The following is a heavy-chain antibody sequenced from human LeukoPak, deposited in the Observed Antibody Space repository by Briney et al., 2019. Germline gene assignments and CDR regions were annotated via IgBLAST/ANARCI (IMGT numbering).Heavy chain of an antibody. CDR3: ARDPRSWFYYYFDY. V-gene: IGHV4-34*01. J-gene: IGHJ4*02. CDR2: INHSGST. D-gene: IGHD6-13*01. CDR1: GGSFSGYY. Sequence: ASETLSLTCAVYGGSFSGYYWSWIRQPPGKGLEWIGEINHSGSTNYNPSLKGRVTISVDTSKNQFSLKLSSVTAADTAVYYCARDPRSWFYYYFDYWGQGTLVTVSS.